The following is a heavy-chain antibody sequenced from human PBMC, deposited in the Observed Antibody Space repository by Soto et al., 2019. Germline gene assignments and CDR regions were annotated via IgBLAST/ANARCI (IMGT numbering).Heavy chain of an antibody. Sequence: EVQLVESGGGLVQPGGSLRLSCAASGFTFSTYKMNWVRQAPGKGLEWVSYISSSSSTIYYADSVKGRFTISRDNAKKSLYLQMNSLRDEDTAVYYCARDPYDYDDTSGYYRHWGQGTLVTVSS. CDR3: ARDPYDYDDTSGYYRH. D-gene: IGHD3-22*01. CDR1: GFTFSTYK. J-gene: IGHJ4*02. V-gene: IGHV3-48*02. CDR2: ISSSSSTI.